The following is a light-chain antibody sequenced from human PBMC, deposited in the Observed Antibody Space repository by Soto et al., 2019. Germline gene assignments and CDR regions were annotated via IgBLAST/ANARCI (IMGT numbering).Light chain of an antibody. CDR3: SSYTSSSTLEV. Sequence: ITKTETSSDVGGYNYVSWYQQHPGKAPKLMIYDVSNRPSGVSNRFSGSKSGNTASLTISGLQAEHEADYFCSSYTSSSTLEVFGTGTKVTV. CDR2: DVS. J-gene: IGLJ1*01. CDR1: SSDVGGYNY. V-gene: IGLV2-14*04.